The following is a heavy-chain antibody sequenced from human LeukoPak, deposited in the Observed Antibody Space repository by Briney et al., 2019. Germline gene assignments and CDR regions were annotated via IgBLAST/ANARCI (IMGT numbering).Heavy chain of an antibody. J-gene: IGHJ6*02. CDR3: AKGKAPAYYHYGMDV. CDR1: GFTFDDYA. V-gene: IGHV3-9*01. CDR2: ISWNSGSI. Sequence: GRSLRLSCAASGFTFDDYAMHWVRQSPGKGLEWVSGISWNSGSIGYADSVKGRFTISRDNAKNSLYLQVNSLRAEDTALYYCAKGKAPAYYHYGMDVWGHGTTVTVSS.